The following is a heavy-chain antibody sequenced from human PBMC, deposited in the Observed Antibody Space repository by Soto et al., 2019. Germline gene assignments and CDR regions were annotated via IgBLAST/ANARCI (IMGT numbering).Heavy chain of an antibody. Sequence: SQTLSLTCAISGGIVSSDTAAWIWIRQAPSRGLEWLGRTYYKSKWNNDYALSVKGRITISPDTSQNQFSVDLDSVTPEDTAVYYCVGLTLLRGMDVAGPGPPLTLSS. J-gene: IGHJ6*02. CDR3: VGLTLLRGMDV. V-gene: IGHV6-1*01. CDR2: TYYKSKWNN. D-gene: IGHD2-21*01. CDR1: GGIVSSDTAA.